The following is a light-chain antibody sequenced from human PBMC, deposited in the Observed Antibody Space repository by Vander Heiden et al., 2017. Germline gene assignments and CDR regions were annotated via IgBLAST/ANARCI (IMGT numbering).Light chain of an antibody. V-gene: IGKV2-30*01. CDR3: MQGTHWPYT. Sequence: DVVLTQSPLSLPVTIGQPASISCKCSQGVIRACNTYLNWFQQRPGQSPRRLIYKISNRDSGVPDRFSGSGSGTDFTLKISRVEAEDVGVYYCMQGTHWPYTFGQGTKLEIK. J-gene: IGKJ2*01. CDR1: QGVIRACNTY. CDR2: KIS.